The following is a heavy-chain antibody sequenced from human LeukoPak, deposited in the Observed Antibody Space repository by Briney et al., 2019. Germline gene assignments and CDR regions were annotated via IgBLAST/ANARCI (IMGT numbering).Heavy chain of an antibody. V-gene: IGHV4-39*01. D-gene: IGHD6-13*01. J-gene: IGHJ5*02. CDR1: GGSISSYY. Sequence: PSETLSLTCTVSGGSISSYYWSWIRQPPGKGLEWIGSIYYSGSTYYNPSLKSRVTISVDTSKNQFSLKLSSVTAADTAVYYCARLIVGSSWYPQYNWFDPWGQGTLVTVSS. CDR2: IYYSGST. CDR3: ARLIVGSSWYPQYNWFDP.